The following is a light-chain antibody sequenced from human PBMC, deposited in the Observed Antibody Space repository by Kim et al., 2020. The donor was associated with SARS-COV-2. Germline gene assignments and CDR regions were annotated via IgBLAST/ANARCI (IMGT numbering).Light chain of an antibody. Sequence: SASVGDRVTITCRASENIIRYLNWYQQKPGKAPNVLIYGASSLQSGAPSRFSGSGSGRDFSLTINSLQPEDFATYYCQQSFSTPVTFGQGTKLEI. CDR3: QQSFSTPVT. J-gene: IGKJ2*01. CDR1: ENIIRY. CDR2: GAS. V-gene: IGKV1-39*01.